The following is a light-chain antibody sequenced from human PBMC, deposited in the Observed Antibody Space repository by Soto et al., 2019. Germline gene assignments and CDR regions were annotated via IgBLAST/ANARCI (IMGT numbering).Light chain of an antibody. Sequence: DIQMTQSPSSLSASLGARVTITCRANQDISSYLIWYQHKLGQAPKLLIHAASTLASGVPSRFSGSESGTDFTLTISGLEHEDSATYYCQQSYKTPWTFGQGTKVEI. V-gene: IGKV1-39*01. CDR1: QDISSY. CDR3: QQSYKTPWT. J-gene: IGKJ1*01. CDR2: AAS.